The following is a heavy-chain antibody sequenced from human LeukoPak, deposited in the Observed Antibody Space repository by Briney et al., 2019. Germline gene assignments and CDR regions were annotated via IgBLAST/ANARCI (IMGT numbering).Heavy chain of an antibody. CDR3: ARGGPRSFLMGYYYYGTDV. CDR2: IIPIFGTA. J-gene: IGHJ6*02. Sequence: SVKVSCKASGGTFSSYAISWVRQAPGQGLEWMGGIIPIFGTANYAQKFQGRVTITADESTSTAYMELSSLRSEDTAVYYCARGGPRSFLMGYYYYGTDVWGQGTTVTVSS. D-gene: IGHD1-26*01. CDR1: GGTFSSYA. V-gene: IGHV1-69*13.